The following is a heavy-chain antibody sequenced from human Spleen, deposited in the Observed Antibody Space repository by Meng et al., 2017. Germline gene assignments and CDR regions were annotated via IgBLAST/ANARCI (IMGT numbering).Heavy chain of an antibody. D-gene: IGHD5-12*01. CDR1: GGTFSSYA. CDR3: ARDYEQWLRFKGFAY. V-gene: IGHV1-69*05. Sequence: SVKVSCKASGGTFSSYAISWVRQAPGQGLEWMGGIIPIFGTANYAQKFQGRVTITTDESTSTAYMELRSLRSDDTAVYYCARDYEQWLRFKGFAYWGQGTLVTVSS. CDR2: IIPIFGTA. J-gene: IGHJ4*02.